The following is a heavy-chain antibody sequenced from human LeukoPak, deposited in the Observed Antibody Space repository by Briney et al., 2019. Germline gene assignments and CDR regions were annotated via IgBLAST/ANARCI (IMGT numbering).Heavy chain of an antibody. Sequence: SETLSLTCTVSGDSINNYYWSWIRQPAGKGLEWIGRIYSDGSTYYNPSLKSRVTMSVDTSKNQFSLNLSSLTAADTAVYYCARDGSWGFDYWGQGTLVTVSS. D-gene: IGHD7-27*01. V-gene: IGHV4-4*07. CDR3: ARDGSWGFDY. CDR2: IYSDGST. CDR1: GDSINNYY. J-gene: IGHJ4*02.